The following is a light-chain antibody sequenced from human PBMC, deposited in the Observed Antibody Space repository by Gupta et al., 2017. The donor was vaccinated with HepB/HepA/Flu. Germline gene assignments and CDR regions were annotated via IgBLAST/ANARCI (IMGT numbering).Light chain of an antibody. CDR2: GAS. CDR1: QSVSSS. J-gene: IGKJ3*01. Sequence: EIVMTQSPATLSVSPGERATLSCRASQSVSSSLAWYQQKPGQAPSLLIYGASTRVTGVPARFSGSGSGTEFTLTISSLQSEDFAVYYCQHYNNWPCNFGPGTKVDIK. CDR3: QHYNNWPCN. V-gene: IGKV3-15*01.